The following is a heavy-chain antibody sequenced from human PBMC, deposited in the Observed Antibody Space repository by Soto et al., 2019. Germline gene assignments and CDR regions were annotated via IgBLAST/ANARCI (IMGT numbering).Heavy chain of an antibody. CDR2: ISDTT. D-gene: IGHD6-19*01. Sequence: PGGSLGLSCEASGFPFSSYAMNWVRQAPGKGLEWVSTISDTTYYADSVKGRFTISRDNSKNTLYLQMNNLRAEDTAVYYCAKDAPDMNGWFYFDYWGQGALVTVSS. CDR3: AKDAPDMNGWFYFDY. V-gene: IGHV3-23*01. CDR1: GFPFSSYA. J-gene: IGHJ4*02.